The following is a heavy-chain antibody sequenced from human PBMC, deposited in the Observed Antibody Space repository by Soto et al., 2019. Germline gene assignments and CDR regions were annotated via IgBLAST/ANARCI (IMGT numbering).Heavy chain of an antibody. V-gene: IGHV3-30-3*01. CDR3: ARDWRRWLQLPDAFDI. D-gene: IGHD5-12*01. CDR1: GFTFSSYA. Sequence: GGSLRLSCAASGFTFSSYAMHWVRQAPGKGLEWVAVISYDGSNKYYADSVKGRFTISRDNSKNTLYLQMNSLRAEDTAVYYCARDWRRWLQLPDAFDIWGQGTMVTVSS. CDR2: ISYDGSNK. J-gene: IGHJ3*02.